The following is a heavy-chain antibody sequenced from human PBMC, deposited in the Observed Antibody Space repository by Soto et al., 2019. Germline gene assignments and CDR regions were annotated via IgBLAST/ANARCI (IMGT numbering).Heavy chain of an antibody. Sequence: GGSLRLSCAASGFTFSSYAMSWVRQAPGKGLEWVSAISGSGGTTYYADSVKGRFTISRDKSKNTLYLQMNSLRAEDTAIYYCPRRPLPVAAGANFDYWGQGTLVTVSS. CDR1: GFTFSSYA. CDR3: PRRPLPVAAGANFDY. CDR2: ISGSGGTT. V-gene: IGHV3-23*01. D-gene: IGHD6-19*01. J-gene: IGHJ4*02.